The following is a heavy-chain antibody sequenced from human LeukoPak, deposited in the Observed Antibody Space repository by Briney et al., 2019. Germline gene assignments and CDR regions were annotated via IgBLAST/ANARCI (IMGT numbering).Heavy chain of an antibody. CDR3: ARGGTRFDP. J-gene: IGHJ5*02. D-gene: IGHD3-16*01. CDR2: IYYSGST. V-gene: IGHV4-59*01. Sequence: PSETLSLTCTVSGGSISSYYWSWIRQPPGKGLEWIGYIYYSGSTNYNPTLKSRVTISVDTSKNQFSLRLSSVTAADTAVYYCARGGTRFDPWGQGTLVTVSS. CDR1: GGSISSYY.